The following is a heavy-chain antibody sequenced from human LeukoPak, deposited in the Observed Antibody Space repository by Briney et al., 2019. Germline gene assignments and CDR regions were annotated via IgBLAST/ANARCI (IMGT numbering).Heavy chain of an antibody. J-gene: IGHJ3*02. Sequence: GGSLRLSCSASGLTLSGYWMHWVRQIPGKGLEWVSGINGSGSRTYYADSVKGRFTISRDKSKNTVYLQMNSLRAEDTAVYYCASHYDSGGYDASDIWGQGTMVTVSS. CDR1: GLTLSGYW. CDR3: ASHYDSGGYDASDI. D-gene: IGHD3-22*01. CDR2: INGSGSRT. V-gene: IGHV3-23*01.